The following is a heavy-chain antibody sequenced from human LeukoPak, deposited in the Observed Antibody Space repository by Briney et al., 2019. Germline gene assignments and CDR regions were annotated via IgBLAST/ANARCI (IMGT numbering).Heavy chain of an antibody. D-gene: IGHD4-17*01. J-gene: IGHJ4*02. CDR1: GGSISSHY. Sequence: SETLSLTCTVSGGSISSHYWSWIRQPPGKGLEWIGYIYYSGSTNYNPSLKSRVTISVDTSKNQFSLKLSSVTAADTAVYYCARGGNGDPYFDSWGQGILVTVSS. CDR3: ARGGNGDPYFDS. V-gene: IGHV4-59*11. CDR2: IYYSGST.